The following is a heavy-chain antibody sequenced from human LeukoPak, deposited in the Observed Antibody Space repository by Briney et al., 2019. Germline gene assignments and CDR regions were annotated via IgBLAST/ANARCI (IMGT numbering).Heavy chain of an antibody. CDR2: INHSGST. J-gene: IGHJ5*02. V-gene: IGHV4-34*01. CDR3: ARGIAARHKYNWFDP. D-gene: IGHD6-6*01. CDR1: GGSFSGYY. Sequence: SETLSLTCAVYGGSFSGYYWSWIRQPPVKGLEWIGEINHSGSTNYNPSLKSRVTISVDTSKNQFSLKLSSVTAADTAVYYCARGIAARHKYNWFDPWGQGTLVTVSS.